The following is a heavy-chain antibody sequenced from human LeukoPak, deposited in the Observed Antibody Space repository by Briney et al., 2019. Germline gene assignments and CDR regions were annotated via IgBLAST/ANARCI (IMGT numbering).Heavy chain of an antibody. V-gene: IGHV3-53*01. CDR3: ARVRSDSRGWYEFDY. CDR2: ISTSGST. Sequence: PGGSLRLSCAASGFIVNSNYMSWVRQVSGEGLEFVSFISTSGSTDYADSVKGRFTISSDNSKNTVHLHMNSLRAEDTAVYYCARVRSDSRGWYEFDYWGQGTLVTVSS. CDR1: GFIVNSNY. D-gene: IGHD6-19*01. J-gene: IGHJ4*02.